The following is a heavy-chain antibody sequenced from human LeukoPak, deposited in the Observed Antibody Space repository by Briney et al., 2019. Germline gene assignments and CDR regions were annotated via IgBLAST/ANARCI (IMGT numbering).Heavy chain of an antibody. CDR3: AKDRSIGTYYTFDH. D-gene: IGHD1-26*01. J-gene: IGHJ4*02. V-gene: IGHV3-23*01. CDR1: GFTFSNAW. CDR2: ISGSGVMT. Sequence: GGSLRLSCAASGFTFSNAWMSWVRQAPGKGLEWVATISGSGVMTYYADSVKGRFTVSGDTSKNTLYLQMSSLTAADTAVYYCAKDRSIGTYYTFDHWGQGTLVTVSS.